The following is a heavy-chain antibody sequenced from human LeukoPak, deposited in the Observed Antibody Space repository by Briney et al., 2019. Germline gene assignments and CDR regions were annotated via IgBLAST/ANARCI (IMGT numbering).Heavy chain of an antibody. Sequence: GGALMLSCATSGFTFADYAMHWVRQDPGKCLEWVSLISGDGGNTYYADSLKGRFAISRDNSKNSLYLQMNSLRDEDNAFYYCAKASPRGWYHWNYDFDHWGQGTLVTVSS. CDR3: AKASPRGWYHWNYDFDH. J-gene: IGHJ4*02. CDR1: GFTFADYA. V-gene: IGHV3-43*02. CDR2: ISGDGGNT. D-gene: IGHD1-7*01.